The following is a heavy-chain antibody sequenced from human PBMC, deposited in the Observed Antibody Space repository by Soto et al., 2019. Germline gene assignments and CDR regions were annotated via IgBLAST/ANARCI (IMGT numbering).Heavy chain of an antibody. D-gene: IGHD6-13*01. Sequence: QVQLVQSGAEVKKPGASVKVSCKASGYTFTSYGITWVRQAPGRGLEWLGWSSAYNGNTDYAQKVQDRVTMTTDRSTGTAYMELRSLRSDDTAVYYCARADVLEYTSRFCLDFWGQGTLVTVSS. CDR1: GYTFTSYG. CDR2: SSAYNGNT. CDR3: ARADVLEYTSRFCLDF. V-gene: IGHV1-18*01. J-gene: IGHJ4*02.